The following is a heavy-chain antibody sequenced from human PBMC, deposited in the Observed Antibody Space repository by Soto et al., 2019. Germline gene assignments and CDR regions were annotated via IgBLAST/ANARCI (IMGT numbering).Heavy chain of an antibody. J-gene: IGHJ4*02. D-gene: IGHD3-10*01. CDR3: AKEHFYGSGTSVN. V-gene: IGHV3-30*18. Sequence: GSLRLSCAASGFTFSSYGMHWVRQAPGKGLEWVAVISYDGSNKYYADSVKGRFSISRDNSKNTLCLQMNSLRAEDTAVYYCAKEHFYGSGTSVNWGQGTLVTVSS. CDR2: ISYDGSNK. CDR1: GFTFSSYG.